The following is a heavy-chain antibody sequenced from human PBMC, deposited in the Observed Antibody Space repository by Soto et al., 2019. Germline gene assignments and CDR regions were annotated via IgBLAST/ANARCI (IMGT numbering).Heavy chain of an antibody. CDR3: ARELRFGEDYYGMDV. V-gene: IGHV4-31*03. D-gene: IGHD3-10*01. J-gene: IGHJ6*02. Sequence: QVQLQESGPGLVKPSQTLSLTCTVSGGSISSGGYYWSWIRQHPGKGLEWIGYIYYSGSTYYNPSLKSRVTXSLXXSXDQCSLKLSSVTAADTAVYYCARELRFGEDYYGMDVWGQGTTVTVSS. CDR1: GGSISSGGYY. CDR2: IYYSGST.